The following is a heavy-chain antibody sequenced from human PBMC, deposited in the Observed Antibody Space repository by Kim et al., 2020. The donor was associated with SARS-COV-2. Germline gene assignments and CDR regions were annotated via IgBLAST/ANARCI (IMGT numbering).Heavy chain of an antibody. V-gene: IGHV1-18*01. Sequence: VQKLQGRVTMTTDTSTGTVYMDLRSLRSDDTAVYYCARADWVRFNSSFDLWGRGTLVTVSS. J-gene: IGHJ2*01. D-gene: IGHD3-10*01. CDR3: ARADWVRFNSSFDL.